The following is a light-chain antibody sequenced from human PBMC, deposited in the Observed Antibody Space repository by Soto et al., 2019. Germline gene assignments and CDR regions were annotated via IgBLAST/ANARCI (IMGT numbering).Light chain of an antibody. CDR3: SSYTSSSSLPYV. J-gene: IGLJ1*01. CDR1: SSDVGGYSY. CDR2: EVS. Sequence: QSALTQPASVSGSPGQSITISCTGTSSDVGGYSYVSWYQQHPGTAPKLMIFEVSNRPSGVSTRFSGSKSGNTASLTISGLQTEDEADYYCSSYTSSSSLPYVFGIGTKLTVL. V-gene: IGLV2-14*01.